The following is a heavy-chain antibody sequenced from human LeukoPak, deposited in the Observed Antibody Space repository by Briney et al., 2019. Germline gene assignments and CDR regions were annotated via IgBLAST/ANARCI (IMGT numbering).Heavy chain of an antibody. J-gene: IGHJ4*02. CDR2: ISSSSSTI. Sequence: GGSLRLSCAASGFTFSSYSMNWVRQAPGKGLEWVSYISSSSSTIYYADSVKGRFTISRDNAKNSLYLQMNSLRAEDTAVYYCARDSIYSGYGYWGQGTLVTVSS. V-gene: IGHV3-48*01. CDR1: GFTFSSYS. D-gene: IGHD5-12*01. CDR3: ARDSIYSGYGY.